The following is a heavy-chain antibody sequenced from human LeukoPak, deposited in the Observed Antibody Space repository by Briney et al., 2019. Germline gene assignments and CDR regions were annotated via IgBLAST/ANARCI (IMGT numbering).Heavy chain of an antibody. Sequence: EASVKVSCKVSGYRVSESSMHWVRQAPGKGLEWMGGFDPDDRKTIYAQKFQGRVTITTDESTSTAYMELSSLRSEDTAVYYCARGDTVTTLDYWGQGTLVTVSS. V-gene: IGHV1-24*01. CDR3: ARGDTVTTLDY. D-gene: IGHD4-11*01. J-gene: IGHJ4*02. CDR1: GYRVSESS. CDR2: FDPDDRKT.